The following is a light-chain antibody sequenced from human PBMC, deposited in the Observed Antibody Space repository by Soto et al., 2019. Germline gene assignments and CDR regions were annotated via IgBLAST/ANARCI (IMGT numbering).Light chain of an antibody. Sequence: EIVLSQSPGTLSLSPGERDTLSCRSIQSVTTGFLAGYQQKPGQAPTLLIYCASNRATVIADRFSGSGSGTDFTLTISRLETEDFAVYYCQQYHSSPWTFGQGTKGDIK. J-gene: IGKJ1*01. V-gene: IGKV3-20*01. CDR1: QSVTTGF. CDR3: QQYHSSPWT. CDR2: CAS.